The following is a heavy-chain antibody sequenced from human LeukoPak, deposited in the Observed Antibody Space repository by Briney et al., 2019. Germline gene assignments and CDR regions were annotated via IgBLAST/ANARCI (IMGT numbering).Heavy chain of an antibody. D-gene: IGHD3-3*01. CDR3: ARDDLDAFDI. CDR2: IYYSGST. CDR1: GVSISSGGYY. V-gene: IGHV4-31*03. Sequence: SETLSLTCTVSGVSISSGGYYWSWLRQHPGKGLEWIGYIYYSGSTYYNPSLKSRVTISVDTSKNQFSLKLSSVTAADTAVYYCARDDLDAFDIWGQGTMVTVSS. J-gene: IGHJ3*02.